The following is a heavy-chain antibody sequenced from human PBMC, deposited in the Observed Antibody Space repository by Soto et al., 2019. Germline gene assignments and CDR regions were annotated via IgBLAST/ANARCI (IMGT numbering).Heavy chain of an antibody. CDR3: ARGVTLRN. CDR1: GFTFSDHY. Sequence: VQLVESGGGLVQPGGSLRLSCAASGFTFSDHYMDWVRQAPGKGLEWVGRTRNKANSYTTEYAASVKGRFTISRDDSKNSLYLQMNSLKTEDTAVYYCARGVTLRNWGQGTLVTVSS. J-gene: IGHJ4*02. V-gene: IGHV3-72*01. D-gene: IGHD3-10*01. CDR2: TRNKANSYTT.